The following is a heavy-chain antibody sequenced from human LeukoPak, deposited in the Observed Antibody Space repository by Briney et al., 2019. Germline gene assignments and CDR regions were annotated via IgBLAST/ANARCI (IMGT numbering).Heavy chain of an antibody. J-gene: IGHJ4*02. CDR2: INHSGST. CDR1: GGSISNYY. Sequence: PSETLSLTCTVSGGSISNYYWSWIRQPPGKGLEWIGEINHSGSTNYNPSLKSRVTISVDTSKNQFSLKLSSVTAADTAVYYCARVRYSGYVDYWGQGTLVTVSS. V-gene: IGHV4-34*01. D-gene: IGHD5-12*01. CDR3: ARVRYSGYVDY.